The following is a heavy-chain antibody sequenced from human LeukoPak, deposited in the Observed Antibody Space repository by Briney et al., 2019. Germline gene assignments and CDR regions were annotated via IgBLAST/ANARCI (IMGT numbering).Heavy chain of an antibody. V-gene: IGHV3-23*01. CDR2: ISGSGGST. Sequence: GGSLRLSCAASGFTFSSYAMSWVRQAPGKGLEWVSAISGSGGSTYYADSVKGRFTISRDNSKNTLYLQMNSLRAEDTAVYYCARGIVVVPAAPVGYFDYWGQGTLVTVSS. J-gene: IGHJ4*02. D-gene: IGHD2-2*01. CDR3: ARGIVVVPAAPVGYFDY. CDR1: GFTFSSYA.